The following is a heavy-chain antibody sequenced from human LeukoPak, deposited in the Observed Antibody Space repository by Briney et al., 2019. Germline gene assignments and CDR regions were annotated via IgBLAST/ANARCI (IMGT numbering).Heavy chain of an antibody. Sequence: ASVKVSRKASGYTFTSYDINWVRQATGQGLEWMGWMNPNSGNRGYAQKFQGRVTMTRNTSISTAYMELSSLRSEDTAVYYCARNLRDYYFDYWGQGTLVTVSS. CDR3: ARNLRDYYFDY. V-gene: IGHV1-8*01. CDR2: MNPNSGNR. D-gene: IGHD3/OR15-3a*01. CDR1: GYTFTSYD. J-gene: IGHJ4*02.